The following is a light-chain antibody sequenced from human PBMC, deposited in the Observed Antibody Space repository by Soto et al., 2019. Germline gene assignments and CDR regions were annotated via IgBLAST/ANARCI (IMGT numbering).Light chain of an antibody. CDR2: FAS. V-gene: IGKV1-5*01. CDR3: QQYNSHSLYS. J-gene: IGKJ2*01. Sequence: DIQLSQSPSILSASVGDRVTITCRASQSVRSWLAWYQQQPGKAPKLLIYFASILESGVPSRFSGSGSETEYTLTITSRQPEDFATYYCQQYNSHSLYSFGQGTKVEIK. CDR1: QSVRSW.